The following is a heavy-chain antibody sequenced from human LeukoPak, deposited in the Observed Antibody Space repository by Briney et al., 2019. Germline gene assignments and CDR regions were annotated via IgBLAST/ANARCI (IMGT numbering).Heavy chain of an antibody. CDR1: GFTVSSNY. J-gene: IGHJ4*02. CDR2: IYSGGST. Sequence: PGGSLRLSCAASGFTVSSNYMSWVRQAPGKGLEWVSVIYSGGSTYYADSVKGRFTISRDNSKNTLYLQMNSLRAEDTAVYYCARTHYYDSSGYPFDYWGQGTLVTVSS. V-gene: IGHV3-53*01. D-gene: IGHD3-22*01. CDR3: ARTHYYDSSGYPFDY.